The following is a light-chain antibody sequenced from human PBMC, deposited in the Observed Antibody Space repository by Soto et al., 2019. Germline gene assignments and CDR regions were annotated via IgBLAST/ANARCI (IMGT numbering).Light chain of an antibody. CDR3: QQYKTYTRT. CDR2: KAS. Sequence: DIQMTQSPSTLSAFVGDRVTITCRASQSIRTWLAWYQQKPGKAPKVLIYKASSLESGVPSRFSGSGSGTEFTLTISSLQPDDFATYYCQQYKTYTRTFGQGTKVEIK. J-gene: IGKJ1*01. CDR1: QSIRTW. V-gene: IGKV1-5*03.